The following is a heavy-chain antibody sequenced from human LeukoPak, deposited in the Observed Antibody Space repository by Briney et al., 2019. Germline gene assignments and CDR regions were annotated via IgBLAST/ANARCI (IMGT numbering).Heavy chain of an antibody. V-gene: IGHV4-59*01. CDR3: ARRQYSEYDYEL. CDR1: GGSISNYY. J-gene: IGHJ4*02. Sequence: VKPSETLSLTCTVSGGSISNYYWSWIRQPPGKGLEWIGYLYYSGSTDYNPSLKSRVTISVDTSKNQFSLKLTSVTAADPAVYYCARRQYSEYDYELWGQGTLVTVSS. D-gene: IGHD5-12*01. CDR2: LYYSGST.